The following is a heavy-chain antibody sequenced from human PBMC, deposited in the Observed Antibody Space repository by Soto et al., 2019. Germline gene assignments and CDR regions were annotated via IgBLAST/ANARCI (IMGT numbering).Heavy chain of an antibody. Sequence: AGGSLRLSWAASGFTFSSFAMSWVRQAPGKGLEWVSAISGSGGSTYYADSVKGRFTISRDNSKNTLYLQMNSLRAEDTAVYYCAKGLSAPAYDFWSGYYYSEHWGQGTLVTVSS. CDR3: AKGLSAPAYDFWSGYYYSEH. CDR2: ISGSGGST. J-gene: IGHJ1*01. V-gene: IGHV3-23*01. CDR1: GFTFSSFA. D-gene: IGHD3-3*01.